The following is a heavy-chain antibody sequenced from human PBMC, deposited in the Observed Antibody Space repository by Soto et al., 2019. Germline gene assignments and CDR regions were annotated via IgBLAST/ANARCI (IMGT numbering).Heavy chain of an antibody. CDR1: GYRFTSYW. Sequence: GESLKISCKGSGYRFTSYWIGWVRQMPGKGLEWMGIIYPGDSDTRYSPSFQGQVTISADKSISTAYLQWSSLKASDTAMYYCARHQNIVVVPAFSSPCDPWGQGTLVTVSS. J-gene: IGHJ5*02. V-gene: IGHV5-51*01. CDR3: ARHQNIVVVPAFSSPCDP. D-gene: IGHD2-2*01. CDR2: IYPGDSDT.